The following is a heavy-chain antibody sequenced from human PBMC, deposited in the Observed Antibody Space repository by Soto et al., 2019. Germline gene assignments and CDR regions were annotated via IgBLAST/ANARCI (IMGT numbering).Heavy chain of an antibody. CDR2: ISAYNGNT. CDR1: GYTFTSYG. CDR3: AREVEYIVVVPTGETEYYYFDY. J-gene: IGHJ4*02. Sequence: ASVKVSCKASGYTFTSYGISWVRQAPGQGLEWMGWISAYNGNTNYAQKLQGRVTMTTDTSTSTAYMELRSLRSDDTAVYYCAREVEYIVVVPTGETEYYYFDYWGQGTLVTVSS. D-gene: IGHD2-2*01. V-gene: IGHV1-18*01.